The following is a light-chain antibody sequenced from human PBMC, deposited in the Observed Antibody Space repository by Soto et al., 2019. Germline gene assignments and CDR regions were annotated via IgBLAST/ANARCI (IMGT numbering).Light chain of an antibody. J-gene: IGLJ2*01. V-gene: IGLV2-8*01. Sequence: QSALTQPPSASGSPGQSVTISGTGTSRDIGGYDFVSWYQQHPGKAPKLLIYDVIKRPSGVLDRFSGSESGNTASLTVSGLHTDDEADYYCSSYGGSNNLLFGGGTKLTVL. CDR1: SRDIGGYDF. CDR2: DVI. CDR3: SSYGGSNNLL.